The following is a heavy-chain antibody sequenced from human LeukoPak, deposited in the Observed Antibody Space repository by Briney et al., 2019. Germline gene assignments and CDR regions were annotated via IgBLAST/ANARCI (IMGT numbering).Heavy chain of an antibody. CDR2: IYTSGST. J-gene: IGHJ5*02. CDR3: ARESNTTVTTETNWFDP. D-gene: IGHD4-17*01. CDR1: GGSISSYY. Sequence: PSETLSLTCTVSGGSISSYYWSWIRQPAGKGLEWIGRIYTSGSTNYNPSLKSRVTMSVDTSKNQFSLKLSSVTAADKAVYYCARESNTTVTTETNWFDPWGQGTLVTVSS. V-gene: IGHV4-4*07.